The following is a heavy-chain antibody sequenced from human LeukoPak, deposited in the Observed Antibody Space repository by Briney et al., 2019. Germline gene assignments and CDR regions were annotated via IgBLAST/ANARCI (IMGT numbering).Heavy chain of an antibody. Sequence: GGSLRLSCAVSGFTFSSYAMSWVRQAPGKGLEWVSAISGSGGSTYYADSVKGRFTISRDNSKNTLYLQMNSLRAEDTAVYYCAKDLFRGHYFDYWGQGTLVTVSS. CDR1: GFTFSSYA. V-gene: IGHV3-23*01. J-gene: IGHJ4*02. CDR2: ISGSGGST. CDR3: AKDLFRGHYFDY. D-gene: IGHD3-10*02.